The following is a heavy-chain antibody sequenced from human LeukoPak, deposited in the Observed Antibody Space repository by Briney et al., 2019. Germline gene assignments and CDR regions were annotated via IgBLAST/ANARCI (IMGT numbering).Heavy chain of an antibody. Sequence: SVKVSCKASGYTFTGYYMHWVRQAPGQGLEWMGGIIPIFGTANYAQKFQGRVTITADESTSTAYMELSSLRSEDTAVYYCARARYIGSGSYSFDYWGQGTLVTVSS. CDR2: IIPIFGTA. CDR3: ARARYIGSGSYSFDY. CDR1: GYTFTGYY. D-gene: IGHD3-10*01. V-gene: IGHV1-69*13. J-gene: IGHJ4*02.